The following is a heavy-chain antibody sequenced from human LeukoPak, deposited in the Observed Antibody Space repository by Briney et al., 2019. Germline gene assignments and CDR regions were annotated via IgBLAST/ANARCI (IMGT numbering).Heavy chain of an antibody. CDR2: IYYSGST. Sequence: SETLSLTXTVSGGSISSYYWSWIRQPPGKGLEWIGYIYYSGSTNYNPSLKSRVTISVDTSKNQFSLKLSSVTAADTAVYYCASVGSYYYDSSGPSNAFDIWGQRTMVTVSS. J-gene: IGHJ3*02. CDR1: GGSISSYY. V-gene: IGHV4-59*01. D-gene: IGHD3-22*01. CDR3: ASVGSYYYDSSGPSNAFDI.